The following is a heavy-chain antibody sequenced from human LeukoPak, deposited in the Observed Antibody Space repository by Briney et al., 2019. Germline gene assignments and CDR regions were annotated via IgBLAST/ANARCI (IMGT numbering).Heavy chain of an antibody. Sequence: GGSLRLSCAASGFTVSDNYMSWVRQAPGKGLEWVSVMYSGGDTYYAHSVKGRFTFSEDISKNTLYLQMNDLRTEDTAMYYCARDAPQVPAAGVLASWGQGTLVIVSS. CDR2: MYSGGDT. V-gene: IGHV3-53*01. J-gene: IGHJ5*02. CDR1: GFTVSDNY. D-gene: IGHD6-13*01. CDR3: ARDAPQVPAAGVLAS.